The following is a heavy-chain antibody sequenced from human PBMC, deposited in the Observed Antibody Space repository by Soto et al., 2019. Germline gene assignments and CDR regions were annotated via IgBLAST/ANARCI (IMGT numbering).Heavy chain of an antibody. CDR2: VYYSGTT. CDR3: ARDRSDSSGCHYYFDY. Sequence: QVQLQESGPGLVKPSQTLSLTCTVSGDSMNSGDYYWSWIRQPPGKGLEWIGYVYYSGTTYYNPSLKSRFTISINTSKNQFSLKLTSVTAADTAVYYCARDRSDSSGCHYYFDYWGQGTLVTVSS. V-gene: IGHV4-30-4*01. CDR1: GDSMNSGDYY. J-gene: IGHJ4*02. D-gene: IGHD2-15*01.